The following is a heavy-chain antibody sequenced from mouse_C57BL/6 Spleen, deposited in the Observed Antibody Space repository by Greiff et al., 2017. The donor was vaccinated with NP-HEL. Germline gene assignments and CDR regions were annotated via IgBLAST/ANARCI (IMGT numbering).Heavy chain of an antibody. D-gene: IGHD1-2*01. CDR1: GYAFSSSW. V-gene: IGHV1-82*01. CDR2: IYPGDGDT. Sequence: VQLQQSGPELVKPGASVKISCKASGYAFSSSWMNWVKQRPGKGLEWIGRIYPGDGDTNYNGKFKGKATLTADKSSSTAYMQLSSLTSEDSAVYICARDYGYGQDYWGQGTTLTVSS. J-gene: IGHJ2*01. CDR3: ARDYGYGQDY.